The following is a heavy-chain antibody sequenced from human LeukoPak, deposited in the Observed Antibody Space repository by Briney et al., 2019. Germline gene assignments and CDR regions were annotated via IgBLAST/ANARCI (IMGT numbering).Heavy chain of an antibody. Sequence: GGSLRLSCVASGFTFGKYWMSWVRQAPGKGLEWVANIKLDGSEKNYVDSVKGRFTISRDNTKNSLYLQMNSLRVEDTAVFYCARDQYDTWSRRGNFDSWGRGTLVIVSS. CDR3: ARDQYDTWSRRGNFDS. J-gene: IGHJ4*02. D-gene: IGHD3-3*01. V-gene: IGHV3-7*03. CDR1: GFTFGKYW. CDR2: IKLDGSEK.